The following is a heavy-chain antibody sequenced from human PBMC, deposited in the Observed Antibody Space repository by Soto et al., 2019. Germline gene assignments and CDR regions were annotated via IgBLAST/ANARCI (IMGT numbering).Heavy chain of an antibody. V-gene: IGHV4-31*03. D-gene: IGHD3-9*01. J-gene: IGHJ4*02. CDR3: ARLHLDWLHHYFDY. CDR1: GGSISSGGYY. CDR2: IYYSGST. Sequence: SETLSLTCTVSGGSISSGGYYWSWIRQHPGKGLEWIGYIYYSGSTYYNPSLKSRVTISVDTSKNQFSLKLSSVTAADTAVYYCARLHLDWLHHYFDYWGQGTLVTVSS.